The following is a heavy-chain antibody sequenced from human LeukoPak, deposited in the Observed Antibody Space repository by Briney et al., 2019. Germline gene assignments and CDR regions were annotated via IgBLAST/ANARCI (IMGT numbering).Heavy chain of an antibody. CDR1: GFSISTYW. CDR3: AREGFFDC. J-gene: IGHJ4*02. V-gene: IGHV3-74*01. Sequence: GGSLRLSWAASGFSISTYWMYWVRQAPGEGLRWVSRINSDGSTTRYADSVEGRFIISRDNAKNTLWLERNSLRAEDTAVYYCAREGFFDCWGRGTLVTVSS. CDR2: INSDGSTT.